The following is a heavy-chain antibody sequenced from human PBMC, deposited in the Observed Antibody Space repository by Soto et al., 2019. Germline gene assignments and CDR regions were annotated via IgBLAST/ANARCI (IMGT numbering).Heavy chain of an antibody. D-gene: IGHD2-8*01. Sequence: GASVKVSCKASGYSFTDYHIHWVRQAPGQGLEWLGRINPKSGGTSTAQKFQGWVTMTTDTSISTASMELTRLTSDDTAIYYCARGDSTDCSNGVCSLFYSHGLDVWGQGTTITVSS. CDR3: ARGDSTDCSNGVCSLFYSHGLDV. CDR2: INPKSGGT. J-gene: IGHJ6*02. V-gene: IGHV1-2*04. CDR1: GYSFTDYH.